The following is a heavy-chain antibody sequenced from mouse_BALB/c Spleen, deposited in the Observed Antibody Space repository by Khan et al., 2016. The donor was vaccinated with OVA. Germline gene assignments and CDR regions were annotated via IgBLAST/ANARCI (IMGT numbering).Heavy chain of an antibody. D-gene: IGHD1-1*01. CDR3: ARRGRRWYFDY. V-gene: IGHV1-7*01. CDR1: GYTFINYW. CDR2: INPSTGYT. J-gene: IGHJ2*01. Sequence: QVRLQQSGAELAKPGASVKMSCKASGYTFINYWILWVKQRPGQGLEWIGYINPSTGYTKYNQNFKDKATLTADKSSSTAYMQLISLTSEDAAVYYCARRGRRWYFDYWGQGTTLTVSS.